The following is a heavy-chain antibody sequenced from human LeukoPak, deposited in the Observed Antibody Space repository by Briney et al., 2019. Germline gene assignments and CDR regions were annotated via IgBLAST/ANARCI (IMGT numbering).Heavy chain of an antibody. CDR2: ISGDGTST. CDR1: GFTFDDYA. CDR3: ARDGGGGDCYLDY. Sequence: GGSLRLSCATSGFTFDDYAMHWVRQVPGKSLEWVSLISGDGTSTSFADSVKGRFTISRDNSENSLYLQMSSLRAEDTAVYYCARDGGGGDCYLDYWGQGTLVTVSS. V-gene: IGHV3-43*02. J-gene: IGHJ4*02. D-gene: IGHD2-21*02.